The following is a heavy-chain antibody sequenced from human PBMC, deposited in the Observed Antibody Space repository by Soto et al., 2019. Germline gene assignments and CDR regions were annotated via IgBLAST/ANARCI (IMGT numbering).Heavy chain of an antibody. Sequence: GASVKVSCKASGYTFTTYTMHWVRQAPGQRPEWMGWIIAGNGNTKYSEKFQGRFTISRDNAKSTLYLQMNSLRAEDTAVYYCARDQLYYNDISGRPLNAFDVWGQGTMVTVSS. J-gene: IGHJ3*01. CDR1: GYTFTTYT. CDR3: ARDQLYYNDISGRPLNAFDV. CDR2: IIAGNGNT. D-gene: IGHD3-22*01. V-gene: IGHV1-3*01.